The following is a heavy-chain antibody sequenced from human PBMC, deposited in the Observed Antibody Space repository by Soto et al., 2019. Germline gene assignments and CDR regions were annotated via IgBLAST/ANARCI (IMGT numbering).Heavy chain of an antibody. V-gene: IGHV3-33*01. CDR2: LGFDGGGR. J-gene: IGHJ6*02. CDR1: GFDFSSYG. D-gene: IGHD1-26*01. Sequence: QMQLVESGGGVVQPGTSLRLSCAASGFDFSSYGMHWVRQTPGKGLEWVAVLGFDGGGRYYADSVKGRFTISRDNSKNMLYLQMDRLRAEDTALYYCAREPVGPDYAMDVWGQGTTVTVSS. CDR3: AREPVGPDYAMDV.